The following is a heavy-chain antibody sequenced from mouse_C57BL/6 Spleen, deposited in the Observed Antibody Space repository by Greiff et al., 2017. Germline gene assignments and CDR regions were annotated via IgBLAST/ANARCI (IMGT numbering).Heavy chain of an antibody. CDR2: IDPNSGGT. CDR3: ARDEITTAWYFDV. V-gene: IGHV1-72*01. CDR1: GYTFTSYW. D-gene: IGHD1-2*01. J-gene: IGHJ1*03. Sequence: QVHVKQPGAELVKPGASVKLSCKASGYTFTSYWMHWVKQRPGRGLEWIGRIDPNSGGTKYNEKFKSKATLTVDKPSSTAYMQLSSLTSEDSAVYYCARDEITTAWYFDVWGTGTTVTVSS.